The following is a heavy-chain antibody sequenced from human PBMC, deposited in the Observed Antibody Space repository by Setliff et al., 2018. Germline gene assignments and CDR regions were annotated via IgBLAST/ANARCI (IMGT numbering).Heavy chain of an antibody. J-gene: IGHJ6*03. CDR1: GDSISSRTYY. D-gene: IGHD3-3*01. V-gene: IGHV4-61*09. CDR3: ARMSGFQYMDV. CDR2: IYTSWST. Sequence: PSETLSLTCTVSGDSISSRTYYWSWIRQPAGKGLEWIGHIYTSWSTNYNPSLKSRVTISLDTSNNQFSLSLSSVTAADTAVYYCARMSGFQYMDVWGKGTTVTAP.